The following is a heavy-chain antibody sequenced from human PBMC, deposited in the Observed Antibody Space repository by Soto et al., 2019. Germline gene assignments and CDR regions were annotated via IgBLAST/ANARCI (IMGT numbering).Heavy chain of an antibody. CDR1: GYTLTELS. CDR2: FDPEDGET. Sequence: QVQLVQSGAEVKKPGASVKVSCKVSGYTLTELSMHWVRQAPGKGLEWMGGFDPEDGETIYAQKFQGRVTMTEDTSTDTAYMELSSLRSEDTAVYYCATVAGYCSSTSCYDAFDIWGQGTMVTVSS. D-gene: IGHD2-2*01. V-gene: IGHV1-24*01. J-gene: IGHJ3*02. CDR3: ATVAGYCSSTSCYDAFDI.